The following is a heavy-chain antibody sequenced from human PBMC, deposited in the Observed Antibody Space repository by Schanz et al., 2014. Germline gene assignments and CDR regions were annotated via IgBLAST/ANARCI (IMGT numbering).Heavy chain of an antibody. J-gene: IGHJ4*02. D-gene: IGHD1-26*01. CDR2: INPIGGST. V-gene: IGHV1-69*08. CDR3: ARGSPENIIRGELDD. Sequence: QVHLVQSGAEVKKPGSSVKVSCKASGGTFSSDTFSWVRQAPGQGLEWMGIINPIGGSTTYAQKFRGAVTLTTDTSTDTAYLELTSRRSEDTAVYYCARGSPENIIRGELDDWGQGTLVTVSS. CDR1: GGTFSSDT.